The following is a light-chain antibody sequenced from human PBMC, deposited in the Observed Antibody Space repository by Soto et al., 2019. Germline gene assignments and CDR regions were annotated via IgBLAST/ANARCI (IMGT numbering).Light chain of an antibody. CDR2: AAS. CDR1: QSIFNY. CDR3: QQSYSSPWT. V-gene: IGKV1-39*01. Sequence: DIQVTQSPSSLSASVGDRVTITCRASQSIFNYLNWYQQKPGKAPKLLIYAASSLQSGVPSRFSGGGAGTDFTLTISSPQPEDFATYYCQQSYSSPWTFGLGTKVEIK. J-gene: IGKJ1*01.